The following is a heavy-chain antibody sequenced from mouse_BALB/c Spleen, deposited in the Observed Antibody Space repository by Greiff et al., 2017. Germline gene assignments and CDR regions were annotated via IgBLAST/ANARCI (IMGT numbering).Heavy chain of an antibody. CDR2: ISYDGSN. D-gene: IGHD2-4*01. CDR1: GYSITSGYY. CDR3: ARDDYDGYAMDD. J-gene: IGHJ4*01. Sequence: EVKLQESGPGLVKPSQSLSLTCSVTGYSITSGYYWNWIRQFPGNKLEWMGYISYDGSNNYNPSLKNRISITRDTSKNQFFLKLNSVTTEDTATYYCARDDYDGYAMDDWGQGTSVTVSS. V-gene: IGHV3-6*02.